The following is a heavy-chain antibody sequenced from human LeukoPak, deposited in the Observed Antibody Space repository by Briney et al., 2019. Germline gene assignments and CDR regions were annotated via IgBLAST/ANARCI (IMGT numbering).Heavy chain of an antibody. D-gene: IGHD6-13*01. CDR3: ARDMKQTSSSWYLDWFDP. Sequence: ASVKVSCKASGYTFTGYYMHWVRQAPGQGLEWMGWINPNSGGTNYAQKFQGRVTMTRDTSISTAYMELGRLRSDDTAVYYCARDMKQTSSSWYLDWFDPWGQGTLVTVSS. CDR2: INPNSGGT. V-gene: IGHV1-2*02. J-gene: IGHJ5*02. CDR1: GYTFTGYY.